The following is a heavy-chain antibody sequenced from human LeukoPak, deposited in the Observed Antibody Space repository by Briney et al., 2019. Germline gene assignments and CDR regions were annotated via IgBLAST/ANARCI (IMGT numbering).Heavy chain of an antibody. CDR1: GFTFSNAW. CDR2: IKRKTDGGTT. D-gene: IGHD2-2*01. Sequence: GGSLRLSYAACGFTFSNAWMRWVRQAPGKGLEGVGRIKRKTDGGTTDYAAHVKRRFTISRDDSKNTLYLQMNSLKTEDTAVYYCTTARPLPHCSSTSCYFSIAFDIWGQGTMVTVSS. V-gene: IGHV3-15*01. J-gene: IGHJ3*02. CDR3: TTARPLPHCSSTSCYFSIAFDI.